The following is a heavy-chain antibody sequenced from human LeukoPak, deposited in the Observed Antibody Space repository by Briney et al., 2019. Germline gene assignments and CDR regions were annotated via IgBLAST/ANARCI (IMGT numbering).Heavy chain of an antibody. J-gene: IGHJ4*02. V-gene: IGHV3-53*01. CDR2: IYSAGNI. D-gene: IGHD4-17*01. Sequence: GGSQRLSCAASGFTVSSNYMSWVRQAPGKGLEWVSVIYSAGNIYYADSVKGRFTISRDNSKNTVFLQMSSLRAEDTAVYYCAREGTGYGDHYFDLWGQGTLVSVSS. CDR1: GFTVSSNY. CDR3: AREGTGYGDHYFDL.